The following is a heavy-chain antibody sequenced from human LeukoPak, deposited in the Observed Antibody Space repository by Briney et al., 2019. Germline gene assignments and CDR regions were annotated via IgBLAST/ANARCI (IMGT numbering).Heavy chain of an antibody. J-gene: IGHJ4*02. CDR3: ARGWLAETMVVTPYNY. CDR1: GGTFSSYA. D-gene: IGHD2-21*02. Sequence: ASVKVSCKASGGTFSSYAISWVRQAPGQGLEWMGGIIPIFGTANYARKFQGRVTITAVESMSTAYMELSSLRSEDTAVYYCARGWLAETMVVTPYNYWGQGTLVTVSS. V-gene: IGHV1-69*13. CDR2: IIPIFGTA.